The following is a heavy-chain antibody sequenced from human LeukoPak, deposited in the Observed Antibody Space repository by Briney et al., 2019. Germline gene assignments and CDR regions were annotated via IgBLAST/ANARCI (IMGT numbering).Heavy chain of an antibody. D-gene: IGHD3-22*01. CDR2: IIPIFGTA. Sequence: SVKVSCKASGGTFSSYAISWVRQAPGQGLEWMGGIIPIFGTANYAQKFEGRVTITTDESTSTAYMELSSLRSEDTAVYYCARDTGTYYYDSSGYYHYYYYMDVWGKGATVTVSS. CDR3: ARDTGTYYYDSSGYYHYYYYMDV. J-gene: IGHJ6*03. V-gene: IGHV1-69*05. CDR1: GGTFSSYA.